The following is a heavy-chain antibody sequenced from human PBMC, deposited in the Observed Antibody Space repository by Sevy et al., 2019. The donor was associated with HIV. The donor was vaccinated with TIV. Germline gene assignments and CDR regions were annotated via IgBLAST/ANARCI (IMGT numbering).Heavy chain of an antibody. Sequence: GGSLRLSCAASGFTFSSYSMNWVRQAPGKGLEWVSYIRSSSSTKYYADSVKGRFTISRDNSKNSLYLQMNSLRDEDTAVYYCGGGRSRGWYMNVFDIWGQGTMVTVSS. CDR2: IRSSSSTK. CDR1: GFTFSSYS. V-gene: IGHV3-48*02. CDR3: GGGRSRGWYMNVFDI. J-gene: IGHJ3*02. D-gene: IGHD6-19*01.